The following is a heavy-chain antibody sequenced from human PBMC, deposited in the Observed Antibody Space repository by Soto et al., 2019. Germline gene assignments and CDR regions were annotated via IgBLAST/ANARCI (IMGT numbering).Heavy chain of an antibody. J-gene: IGHJ6*02. CDR3: AKDLGNYDSRSYYAFGMDV. CDR2: ISYDGSNK. D-gene: IGHD3-22*01. V-gene: IGHV3-30*18. Sequence: QVQLVESGGGVVQPGTSLRLSCAASGFTFSSSGMHWVRQAPGKGLEWVVVISYDGSNKHYLDSVKGRFTISRDNDTNTVALQMTSLRPEDASVYYCAKDLGNYDSRSYYAFGMDVWGQGTTVTVAS. CDR1: GFTFSSSG.